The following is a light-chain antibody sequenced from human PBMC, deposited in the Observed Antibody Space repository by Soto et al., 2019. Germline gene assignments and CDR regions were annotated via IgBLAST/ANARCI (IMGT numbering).Light chain of an antibody. CDR2: EGS. V-gene: IGLV2-23*01. CDR3: CSYAGSSTWV. J-gene: IGLJ3*02. Sequence: SALTQPASVSGSPGQSITISCTGTSSDVGRYNLVSWYQQHPGKAPKLMIYEGSKRPSGVSNRFSGYKSGNTASLTISGLQAEDEDEYYGCSYAGSSTWVFGGGTKLTVL. CDR1: SSDVGRYNL.